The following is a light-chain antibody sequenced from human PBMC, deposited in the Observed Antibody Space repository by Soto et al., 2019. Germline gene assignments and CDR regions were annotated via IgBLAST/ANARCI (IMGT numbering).Light chain of an antibody. CDR2: DAS. J-gene: IGKJ3*01. V-gene: IGKV1D-13*01. CDR1: QGISSA. CDR3: QHRNNRPFS. Sequence: QMTQSPSTLSASVGDRVTITCLASQGISSALAWYQQKPGKAPKLLIYDASSLESGVPSRFSGSGSGTDFTLTISSLEPEDFAVYYCQHRNNRPFSLGPGTKVDIK.